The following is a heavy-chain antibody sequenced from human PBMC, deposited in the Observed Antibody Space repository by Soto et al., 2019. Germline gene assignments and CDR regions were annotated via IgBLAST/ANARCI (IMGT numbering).Heavy chain of an antibody. CDR3: AKDRDDFWSGYWGYCQH. CDR2: ISGSGGST. Sequence: GGSLRLSCAASGFTFSSYAMSWVRQAPGKGLEWVSAISGSGGSTYYADSVKGRFTISRDNSKNTLYLQMNSRRAEDTAVYYCAKDRDDFWSGYWGYCQHWGQGTLVTVSS. V-gene: IGHV3-23*01. CDR1: GFTFSSYA. J-gene: IGHJ1*01. D-gene: IGHD3-3*01.